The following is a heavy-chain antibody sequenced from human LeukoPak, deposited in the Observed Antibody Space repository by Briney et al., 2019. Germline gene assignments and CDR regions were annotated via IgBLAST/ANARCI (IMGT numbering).Heavy chain of an antibody. V-gene: IGHV3-53*01. CDR3: AGGTYYGTGGRPGFLNY. CDR2: MDNFGLK. Sequence: GGSLRLSCAASGFSVNNNYIDWVRQAPGKGLEWVSSMDNFGLKYYRDSVTGRFTISRDSASDMVYLQMSSLRVDDTAVYYCAGGTYYGTGGRPGFLNYWGLGTLVTVSS. J-gene: IGHJ4*02. CDR1: GFSVNNNY. D-gene: IGHD3-10*01.